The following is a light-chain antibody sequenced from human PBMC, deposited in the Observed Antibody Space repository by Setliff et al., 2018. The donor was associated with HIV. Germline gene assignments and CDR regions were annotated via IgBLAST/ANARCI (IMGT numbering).Light chain of an antibody. J-gene: IGLJ1*01. CDR2: EVS. CDR1: SSDVGGYKY. Sequence: LTQPASVSGSPGQSITISCTGTSSDVGGYKYVSWYQQHPGKAPKLMIYEVSNRPSGVSNRFSGSKSGNTASLTISGLQAEDEADYYCSSYTSSSTDVFGTGTKVTVL. CDR3: SSYTSSSTDV. V-gene: IGLV2-14*01.